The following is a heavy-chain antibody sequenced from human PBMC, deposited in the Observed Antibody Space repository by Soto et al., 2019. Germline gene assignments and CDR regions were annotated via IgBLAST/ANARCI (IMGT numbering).Heavy chain of an antibody. CDR3: ATSRITIFGVITHDNAMDV. J-gene: IGHJ6*02. CDR1: DFAFSNAW. D-gene: IGHD3-3*01. Sequence: EVQLMESGGDLIKPGGSLRLSCAVSDFAFSNAWMNWVRQAPGKGLEWVGRIKTKIDGRTTYYAAPVKGRFTISRDDSKNTLDLEMNSLTAEDTAVYYCATSRITIFGVITHDNAMDVWGQGTTVTVSS. CDR2: IKTKIDGRTT. V-gene: IGHV3-15*07.